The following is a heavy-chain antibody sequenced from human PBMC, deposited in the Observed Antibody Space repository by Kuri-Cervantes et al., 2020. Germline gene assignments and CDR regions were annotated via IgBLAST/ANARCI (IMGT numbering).Heavy chain of an antibody. CDR1: GFTFSSYA. Sequence: LKISCAASGFTFSSYAMHWVRQAPGKGLEWVAVISYDGSNKYYADSVKGRFTISRDNSKNTLYLQMNSLRAEDTAVYYCARELQDYYYYGMDVWGQGTTVTVSS. D-gene: IGHD3-10*01. CDR3: ARELQDYYYYGMDV. V-gene: IGHV3-30-3*01. J-gene: IGHJ6*02. CDR2: ISYDGSNK.